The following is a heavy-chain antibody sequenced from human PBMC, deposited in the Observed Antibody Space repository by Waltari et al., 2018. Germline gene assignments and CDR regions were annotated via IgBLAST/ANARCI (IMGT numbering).Heavy chain of an antibody. CDR2: IKEDGSEG. Sequence: EVQLVESGGGLVQPRGSLRISCAASGFTFSRSSMTWVRQAPGKGLEWVANIKEDGSEGYYVDSVKGRFTISRDNTKNALFLQMNSLRAEDTAAYYCATVEWYRMDYWGQGTLVTVSS. CDR3: ATVEWYRMDY. CDR1: GFTFSRSS. D-gene: IGHD3-3*01. V-gene: IGHV3-7*01. J-gene: IGHJ4*02.